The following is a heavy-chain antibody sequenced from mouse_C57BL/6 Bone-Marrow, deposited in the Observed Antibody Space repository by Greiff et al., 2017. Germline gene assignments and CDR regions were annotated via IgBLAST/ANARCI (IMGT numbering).Heavy chain of an antibody. V-gene: IGHV1-64*01. Sequence: QVQLQQPGAELVKPGASVKLSCKASGYTFTSYWMHWVKQRPGQGLEWIGMIHPNSGSTNYNEKFKSKATLTVDKSSSTAYMQLSSLTSEDSAVYYCARRALPYYYGSSAWFAYWGQGTLVTVSA. CDR3: ARRALPYYYGSSAWFAY. CDR1: GYTFTSYW. CDR2: IHPNSGST. J-gene: IGHJ3*01. D-gene: IGHD1-1*01.